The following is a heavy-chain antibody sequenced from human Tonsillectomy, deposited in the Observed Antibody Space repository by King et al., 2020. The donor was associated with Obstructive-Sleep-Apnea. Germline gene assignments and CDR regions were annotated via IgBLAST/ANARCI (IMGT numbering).Heavy chain of an antibody. CDR3: IPAGGSGWYGYFDY. J-gene: IGHJ4*02. D-gene: IGHD6-19*01. Sequence: DVQLVESGGGLVKPGGSLRLSCAASGFTFSNAWMSWVRQAPGKGLEWVGRSKSKTNGGTPDYPAPVKDRCPISRDDQKNTLYLQMNSLKTEDTAVYYCIPAGGSGWYGYFDYWGQGTLVTVSS. CDR1: GFTFSNAW. V-gene: IGHV3-15*01. CDR2: SKSKTNGGTP.